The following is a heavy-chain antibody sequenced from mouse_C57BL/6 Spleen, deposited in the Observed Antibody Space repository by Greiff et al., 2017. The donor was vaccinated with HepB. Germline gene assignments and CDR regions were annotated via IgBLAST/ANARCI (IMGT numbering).Heavy chain of an antibody. J-gene: IGHJ1*03. D-gene: IGHD1-1*01. CDR2: ISSGSSTI. CDR1: GFTFSDYG. Sequence: EVMLVESGGGLVKPGGSLKLSCAASGFTFSDYGMHWVRQAPEKGLEWVAYISSGSSTIYYADTVKGRFTISRDNAKNTLFLQMTSLRSEDTAMYYCARFYDYGSSSYWYFDVWGTGTTVTVSS. V-gene: IGHV5-17*01. CDR3: ARFYDYGSSSYWYFDV.